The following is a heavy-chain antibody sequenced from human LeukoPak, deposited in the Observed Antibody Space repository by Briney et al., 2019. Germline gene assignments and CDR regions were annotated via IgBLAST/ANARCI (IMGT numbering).Heavy chain of an antibody. CDR1: GYTFTSYG. V-gene: IGHV1-18*01. CDR3: ARARSGYYNHYYYYMDV. D-gene: IGHD3-3*01. CDR2: ICAYNGNT. J-gene: IGHJ6*03. Sequence: ASVKVSCKASGYTFTSYGISWVRQAPGQGLEWMGWICAYNGNTNYAQKLQGRVTMTTDTSTSTAYMELRSLRSDDTAMYYCARARSGYYNHYYYYMDVWGKGTTVTVSS.